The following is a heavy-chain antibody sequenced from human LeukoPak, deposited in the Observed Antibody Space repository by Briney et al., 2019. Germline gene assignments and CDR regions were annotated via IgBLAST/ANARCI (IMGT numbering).Heavy chain of an antibody. V-gene: IGHV4-59*08. D-gene: IGHD6-19*01. J-gene: IGHJ5*02. CDR1: GGSISSYY. CDR2: IYYSGST. CDR3: ARQYSSGWSERNWFDP. Sequence: PSETLSLTCTVSGGSISSYYWSWIRQPPGKGLEWIGYIYYSGSTNYNPSLKSRVTISVDTSKNQFSLKLSSVTAADTAVYYCARQYSSGWSERNWFDPWGQGTLVAVSS.